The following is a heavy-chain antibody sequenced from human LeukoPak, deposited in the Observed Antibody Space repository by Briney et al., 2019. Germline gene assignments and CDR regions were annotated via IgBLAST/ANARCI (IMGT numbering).Heavy chain of an antibody. J-gene: IGHJ4*02. CDR2: INPNSGGT. CDR3: ASRAAAGTHFDY. CDR1: GYTFTGYY. D-gene: IGHD6-13*01. V-gene: IGHV1-2*02. Sequence: ASVKVSCKASGYTFTGYYMHWVRQAPGQGLEWMGWINPNSGGTNYAQKFQGRVTMTRNTSISTAYMELSSLRSEDTAVYYCASRAAAGTHFDYWGQGTLVTVSS.